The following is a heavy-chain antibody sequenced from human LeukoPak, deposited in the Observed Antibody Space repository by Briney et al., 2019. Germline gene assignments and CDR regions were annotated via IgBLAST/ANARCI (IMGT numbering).Heavy chain of an antibody. Sequence: PGGSLRLSCAASGFTFSNSAMSWVRQAPGKGLDWVSTISASGGGIHYADSVKGRFTFFRDNSKITLFLQMNSLRAEDTAVYYCAKADAYSSGRRYFQHWGQGTLVTVSS. V-gene: IGHV3-23*01. J-gene: IGHJ1*01. CDR2: ISASGGGI. D-gene: IGHD6-19*01. CDR3: AKADAYSSGRRYFQH. CDR1: GFTFSNSA.